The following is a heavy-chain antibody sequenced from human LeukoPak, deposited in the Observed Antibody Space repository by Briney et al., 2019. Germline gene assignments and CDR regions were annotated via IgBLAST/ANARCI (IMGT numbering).Heavy chain of an antibody. D-gene: IGHD3-16*01. Sequence: SETLSLICSVSGAAISSYYWSWIRQPPGKGLEWIGYIYYSGNSNYNPSLKSRVTISKDMSKNQFSLRLTSVTAADTAVYYCARVGGAPLGAFDIWGQGTMVTVSS. CDR3: ARVGGAPLGAFDI. V-gene: IGHV4-59*01. CDR2: IYYSGNS. CDR1: GAAISSYY. J-gene: IGHJ3*02.